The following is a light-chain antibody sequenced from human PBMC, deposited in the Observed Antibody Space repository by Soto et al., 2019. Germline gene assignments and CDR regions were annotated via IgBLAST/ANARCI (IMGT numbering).Light chain of an antibody. CDR1: QSVGSN. V-gene: IGKV3D-15*01. CDR3: QHYANWPVT. J-gene: IGKJ4*01. CDR2: GAS. Sequence: EIVMTQSPATLSVSPGEGATLSCGASQSVGSNLAWYQQKLGQAPRLLIYGASTRATGIPARFSGSGSGTELTPDMSSVQSEYFVVYSCQHYANWPVTFRGGTKVDIK.